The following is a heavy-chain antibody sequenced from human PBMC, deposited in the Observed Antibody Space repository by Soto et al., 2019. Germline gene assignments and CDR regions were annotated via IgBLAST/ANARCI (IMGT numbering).Heavy chain of an antibody. CDR3: ARPIEGGSSGYYH. V-gene: IGHV4-39*01. CDR2: FYYSGST. Sequence: LQLQESGPGLVKPSETLSLTCTVSGGSISSSNYYCAWIRQPPGKGLEWIGSFYYSGSTYYKPSIKSRVSISVDTTKNQFSLKLSSVTAAATAVYYCARPIEGGSSGYYHWGQGTLVTVSS. D-gene: IGHD3-22*01. J-gene: IGHJ5*02. CDR1: GGSISSSNYY.